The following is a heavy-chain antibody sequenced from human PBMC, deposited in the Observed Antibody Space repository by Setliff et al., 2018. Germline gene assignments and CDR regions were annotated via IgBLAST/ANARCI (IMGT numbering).Heavy chain of an antibody. Sequence: SETLSLTCAVSNFSVNSGYTWGWVRQPPGKGLEWIGIMFDNVGTFYNPSLKSRVTMSVDTSKGELSLKLTFVTAADTAVYYCASQRLARYFDNWGQGTLVTVSS. CDR2: MFDNVGT. D-gene: IGHD2-21*01. V-gene: IGHV4-38-2*01. CDR1: NFSVNSGYT. J-gene: IGHJ4*02. CDR3: ASQRLARYFDN.